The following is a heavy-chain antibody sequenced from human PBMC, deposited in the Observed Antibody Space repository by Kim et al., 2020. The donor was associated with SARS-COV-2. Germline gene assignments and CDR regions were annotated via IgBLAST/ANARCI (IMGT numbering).Heavy chain of an antibody. Sequence: SETLSLTCSVSGDSITGYYFSWLRQPPGKGLEWIGYIYYSGSTNYNPSFRSRVTISVDMSGNQFSLKLTSVTAADTAIYYCTRHAASAAHDFWGQGTLVT. V-gene: IGHV4-59*08. CDR1: GDSITGYY. CDR2: IYYSGST. CDR3: TRHAASAAHDF. J-gene: IGHJ4*02. D-gene: IGHD6-13*01.